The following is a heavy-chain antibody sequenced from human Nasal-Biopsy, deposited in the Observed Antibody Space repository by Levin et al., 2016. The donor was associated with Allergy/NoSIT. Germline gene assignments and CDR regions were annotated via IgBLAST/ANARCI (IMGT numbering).Heavy chain of an antibody. CDR3: AKHRLAIPAAGFDS. D-gene: IGHD2-2*01. Sequence: GGSLRLSCAASGFTFRSYAMSWVRQAPGKGLEWVSTISGTGSNTYYADSVKGRFTISRDNSRDTLYLQLSSLTPDDSALYFCAKHRLAIPAAGFDSWGQGTLLAVSS. CDR1: GFTFRSYA. CDR2: ISGTGSNT. V-gene: IGHV3-23*01. J-gene: IGHJ4*02.